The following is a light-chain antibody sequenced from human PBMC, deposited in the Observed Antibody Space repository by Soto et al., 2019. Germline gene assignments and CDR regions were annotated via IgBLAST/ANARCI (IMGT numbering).Light chain of an antibody. CDR3: AVWDDRLSGL. Sequence: QSVLTQPPSASGTPGQGVTISCSGSTSNIGSNYVYWYQQLPGTAPKLLIYRNNQRPSGVPDRFSGSKSGTSASLAISGLRSDDEADYYCAVWDDRLSGLFGGGTKLTVL. V-gene: IGLV1-47*01. CDR2: RNN. J-gene: IGLJ3*02. CDR1: TSNIGSNY.